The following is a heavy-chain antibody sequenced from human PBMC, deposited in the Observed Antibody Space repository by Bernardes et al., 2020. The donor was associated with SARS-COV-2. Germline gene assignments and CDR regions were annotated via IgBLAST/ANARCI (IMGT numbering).Heavy chain of an antibody. J-gene: IGHJ4*02. D-gene: IGHD3-22*01. V-gene: IGHV1-24*01. Sequence: APVKASCKVSGYTPTELSMHWVRQTPGKGLEWMGGFDPEDGETIYAQKFQGRVTMTEDTSTDTAYMELSSLRSEDTAVYYCATDPFAIAPAYWGQGTLVTVSS. CDR1: GYTPTELS. CDR3: ATDPFAIAPAY. CDR2: FDPEDGET.